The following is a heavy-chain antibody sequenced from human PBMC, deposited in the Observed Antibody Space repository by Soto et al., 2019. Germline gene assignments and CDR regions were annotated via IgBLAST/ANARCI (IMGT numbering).Heavy chain of an antibody. Sequence: PGGSLRLSCSASGFTFSAYGMHWVRQAPGKGLEWVAVTSYDGSTNFYADSLRGRFTVSRDNSQNTLYLQMNSLRAEDTAVCYCAKVTFSGDYYYSYGMDVWGQGTTVTVSS. CDR2: TSYDGSTN. J-gene: IGHJ6*02. CDR3: AKVTFSGDYYYSYGMDV. D-gene: IGHD1-26*01. CDR1: GFTFSAYG. V-gene: IGHV3-30*18.